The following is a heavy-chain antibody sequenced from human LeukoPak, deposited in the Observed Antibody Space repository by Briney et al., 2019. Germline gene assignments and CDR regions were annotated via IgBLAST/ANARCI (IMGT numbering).Heavy chain of an antibody. CDR1: GFPFSDFA. Sequence: GGSLRLSCAVSGFPFSDFAMSWVRQAPGKGLEWVSTISGGGDNTYFADSVKGRFTISRDNSKGTLFLQMVSLRAEDTAVYYCAKFEGALLGNYYMDVWGKGTTVTVSS. CDR2: ISGGGDNT. CDR3: AKFEGALLGNYYMDV. J-gene: IGHJ6*03. V-gene: IGHV3-23*01.